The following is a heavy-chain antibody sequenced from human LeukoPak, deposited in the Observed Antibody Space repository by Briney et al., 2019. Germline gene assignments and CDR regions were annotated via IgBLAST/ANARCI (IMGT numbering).Heavy chain of an antibody. CDR1: DGSISSGNYI. CDR3: ASSVVHDSSGYYYYYMDV. D-gene: IGHD3-22*01. J-gene: IGHJ6*03. V-gene: IGHV4-61*02. CDR2: VYTSGST. Sequence: TKSITYMVSDGSISSGNYISSWIRPPAGTGLPWIGRVYTSGSTNYNPSLKSRVTISVDTSKHYFSLKRSSVTAADTAVYYCASSVVHDSSGYYYYYMDVWGKGTTVTVSS.